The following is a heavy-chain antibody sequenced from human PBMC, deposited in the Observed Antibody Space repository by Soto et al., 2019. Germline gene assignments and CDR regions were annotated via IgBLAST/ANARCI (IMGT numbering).Heavy chain of an antibody. V-gene: IGHV4-39*01. CDR1: GGSVNNSSLY. D-gene: IGHD3-22*01. Sequence: PSETLSLTCTVSGGSVNNSSLYWGWIRQPPGKGLEWIGTMYFTGSTYYNPSLKSRVTIAADASKNQFSLRLASVTAADTAVYYCARRITLMVSPFDPWGQGTLVTVSS. CDR2: MYFTGST. CDR3: ARRITLMVSPFDP. J-gene: IGHJ5*02.